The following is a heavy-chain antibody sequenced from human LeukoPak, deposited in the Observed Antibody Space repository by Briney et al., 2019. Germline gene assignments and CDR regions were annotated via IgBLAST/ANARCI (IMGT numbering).Heavy chain of an antibody. CDR2: INPSGGST. D-gene: IGHD6-19*01. CDR1: GYTFTSYY. CDR3: ARAGVAVAYKRAFDI. V-gene: IGHV1-46*01. Sequence: PGGSLRLSCAASGYTFTSYYMHWVRQAPGQGLEWMEIINPSGGSTSYAQKFQGRVTMTRDTSTSTVYMELSSLRSEDTAVYYCARAGVAVAYKRAFDIWGQGTMVTVSS. J-gene: IGHJ3*02.